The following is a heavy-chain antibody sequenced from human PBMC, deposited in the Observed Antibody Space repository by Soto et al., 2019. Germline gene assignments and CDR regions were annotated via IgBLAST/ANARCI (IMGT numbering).Heavy chain of an antibody. CDR3: TRGLLGGDPSYPFHGMDV. J-gene: IGHJ6*01. Sequence: EVQLVESGGGLVQPGGSLRLSCAASGFTFSDHYMDWVRQAPGKGLEWVARSRNRVNSHTTEYAASVKGRFTISRDESKNSLYLQMNSLKIEDTAVYYCTRGLLGGDPSYPFHGMDVWGQGTTVTVSS. CDR2: SRNRVNSHTT. V-gene: IGHV3-72*01. D-gene: IGHD1-26*01. CDR1: GFTFSDHY.